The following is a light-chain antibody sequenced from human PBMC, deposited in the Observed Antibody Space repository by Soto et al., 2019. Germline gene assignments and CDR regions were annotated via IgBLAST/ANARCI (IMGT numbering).Light chain of an antibody. CDR2: KTS. CDR1: QIISNR. J-gene: IGKJ4*02. Sequence: DIQMTQSPSTLSASVGDRVTITCRASQIISNRLAWYQQKPGKAPKLLIYKTSSLDSGVPARFSGRGSGTEFTLTISSLQPDDFATYFCQHYDTYSPFGGGTKVEIK. V-gene: IGKV1-5*03. CDR3: QHYDTYSP.